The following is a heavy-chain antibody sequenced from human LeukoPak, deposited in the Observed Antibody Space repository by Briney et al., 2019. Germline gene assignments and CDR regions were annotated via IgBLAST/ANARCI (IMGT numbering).Heavy chain of an antibody. CDR2: ISAYNGNT. V-gene: IGHV1-18*01. J-gene: IGHJ4*02. CDR1: GYTFTSSG. Sequence: ASVKVSCKASGYTFTSSGISWVRQAPGQGLEWMGWISAYNGNTNYAQKLQGRVTMTTDTSTSTAYMELRSLRSDDTAVYYCARSGGTTVADPFDYWGQGTLVTVSS. D-gene: IGHD4-23*01. CDR3: ARSGGTTVADPFDY.